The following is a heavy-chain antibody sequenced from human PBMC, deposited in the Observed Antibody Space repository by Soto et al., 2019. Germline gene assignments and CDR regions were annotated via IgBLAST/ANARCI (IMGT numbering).Heavy chain of an antibody. CDR2: ISGSGGST. CDR1: GFTFSIYS. CDR3: AKVVKYDVLTGYYKGPDYYGMDV. D-gene: IGHD3-9*01. Sequence: GGSLRLSCSASGFTFSIYSMNWVRQAPGKGLEWVSLISGSGGSTHYADSVEGRFTISRDNSKNTLYLEMDSLRAEDTAVYYCAKVVKYDVLTGYYKGPDYYGMDVWGQGTTVTVSS. J-gene: IGHJ6*02. V-gene: IGHV3-23*01.